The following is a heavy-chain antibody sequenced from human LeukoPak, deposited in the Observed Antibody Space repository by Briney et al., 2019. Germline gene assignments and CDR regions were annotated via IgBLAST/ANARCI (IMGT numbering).Heavy chain of an antibody. CDR3: ATARGTDLFGH. J-gene: IGHJ4*02. CDR2: IWYDGSKQ. CDR1: GFIFSNYG. D-gene: IGHD2-15*01. Sequence: GRFLRLSCAASGFIFSNYGMHWVRQAPGKGLEWVAVIWYDGSKQYYADSVKGRFTISRDDSKNTVYLQMNSLRAEDTAVYYCATARGTDLFGHWGQGTLVTVSS. V-gene: IGHV3-33*01.